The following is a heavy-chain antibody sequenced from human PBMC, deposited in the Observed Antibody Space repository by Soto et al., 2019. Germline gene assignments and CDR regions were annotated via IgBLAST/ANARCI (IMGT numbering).Heavy chain of an antibody. J-gene: IGHJ4*02. Sequence: GGSLRLSCAASGFTFSNAWMSWVRQAPGKGLEWVGRIKSKTDGGTTDYAAPVKGRFTISRDDSKNTLYLQMNSLKTEDTAVYYCTTESLYDFWSGSSDYWGQGTLVTSPQ. CDR1: GFTFSNAW. CDR3: TTESLYDFWSGSSDY. D-gene: IGHD3-3*01. CDR2: IKSKTDGGTT. V-gene: IGHV3-15*01.